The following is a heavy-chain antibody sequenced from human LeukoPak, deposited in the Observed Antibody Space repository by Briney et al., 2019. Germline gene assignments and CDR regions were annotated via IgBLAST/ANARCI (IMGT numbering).Heavy chain of an antibody. Sequence: GGSLRLSCAVSGFSFSTYGMTWVLQAPGRGLEWVSAISGSGGSTYYADSVKGRVTISRDNSKNTLYLQMNSLRAEDTAVYYCAKVQARSSSYFDYWGQGTLVTVSS. CDR3: AKVQARSSSYFDY. V-gene: IGHV3-23*01. CDR1: GFSFSTYG. CDR2: ISGSGGST. J-gene: IGHJ4*02. D-gene: IGHD6-19*01.